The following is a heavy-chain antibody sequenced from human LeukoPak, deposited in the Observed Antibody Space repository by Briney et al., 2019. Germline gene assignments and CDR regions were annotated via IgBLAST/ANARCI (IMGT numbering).Heavy chain of an antibody. J-gene: IGHJ5*02. V-gene: IGHV4-39*07. CDR3: ARSSGSGKDTTVTTAARRVNWFDP. Sequence: SETLSLTCTVSGGPISTSSYYWGWIRQPPGKGLEWIGSIYYSGSTNYNPSLKSRVTMSVDTSKNQFSLKLSSVTAADTAVYYCARSSGSGKDTTVTTAARRVNWFDPWGQGTLVTVSS. CDR1: GGPISTSSYY. D-gene: IGHD4-17*01. CDR2: IYYSGST.